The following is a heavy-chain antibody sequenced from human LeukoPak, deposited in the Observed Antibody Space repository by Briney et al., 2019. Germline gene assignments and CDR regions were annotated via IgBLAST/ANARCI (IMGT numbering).Heavy chain of an antibody. CDR3: AIPYDLDAFDI. J-gene: IGHJ3*02. D-gene: IGHD3-3*01. Sequence: SAKVSCKASGVTFSSYAISWVRQDPRQGLELIGRIIPILRIANYAQKFQGRVTITADKSTSTAYMELSSLRPEDTAVYYCAIPYDLDAFDIWGQATMVTVSS. V-gene: IGHV1-69*04. CDR2: IIPILRIA. CDR1: GVTFSSYA.